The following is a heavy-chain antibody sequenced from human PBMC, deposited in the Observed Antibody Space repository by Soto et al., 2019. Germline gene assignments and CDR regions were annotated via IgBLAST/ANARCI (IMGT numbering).Heavy chain of an antibody. CDR1: GFTFSSYG. CDR2: ISYDGSNK. V-gene: IGHV3-30*18. D-gene: IGHD4-17*01. CDR3: AKSRSYGDFDY. Sequence: QVQLVESGGGVVQPGRSLRLSCAASGFTFSSYGMHWVRQAPGKGLEWVAVISYDGSNKYYADSVKGRFPTSRDNSKNTLYLQMNSLRAEDTAVYYCAKSRSYGDFDYWGQGTLVTVSS. J-gene: IGHJ4*02.